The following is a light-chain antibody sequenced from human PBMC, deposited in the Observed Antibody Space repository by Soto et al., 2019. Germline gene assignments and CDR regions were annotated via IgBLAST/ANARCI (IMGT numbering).Light chain of an antibody. CDR2: DAS. CDR3: QQDHIYPLT. V-gene: IGKV1-5*01. Sequence: DIQMTQSPSTLPASVGDRVTITCRASQSIITWLAWFQQAPGKAPKILISDASSLKSGVPSRFSGSGSGTEFTLSISCLQPDDFATYYCQQDHIYPLTFGGGTKVEI. J-gene: IGKJ4*01. CDR1: QSIITW.